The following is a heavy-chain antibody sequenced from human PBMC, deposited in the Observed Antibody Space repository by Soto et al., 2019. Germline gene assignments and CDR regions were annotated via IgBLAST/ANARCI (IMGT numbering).Heavy chain of an antibody. Sequence: SETLSLTCTVSGGSISSGGYYWSWIRQHPGKGLEWIGYIYYSGSTYYNPSLKSRVTISVDTSKNQFSLKLSSVTAADTAVYYCARGRGSLVTDYHYYYGLDVWGQGTTVTVSS. CDR1: GGSISSGGYY. CDR3: ARGRGSLVTDYHYYYGLDV. D-gene: IGHD3-9*01. V-gene: IGHV4-31*02. J-gene: IGHJ6*02. CDR2: IYYSGST.